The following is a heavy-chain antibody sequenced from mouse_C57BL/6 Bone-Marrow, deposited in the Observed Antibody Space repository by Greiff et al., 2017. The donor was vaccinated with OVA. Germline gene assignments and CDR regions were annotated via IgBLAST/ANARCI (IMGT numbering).Heavy chain of an antibody. CDR3: ARKRVYYGSSYVFDY. CDR2: ISYDGSN. J-gene: IGHJ2*01. CDR1: GYSITSGYY. D-gene: IGHD1-1*01. V-gene: IGHV3-6*01. Sequence: EVQLQESGPGLVKPSQSLSLTCSVTGYSITSGYYWNWIRQFPGNKLEWMGYISYDGSNNYNPSLKNRISITRDTSKNQFFLKLNSVTTEDTATYDCARKRVYYGSSYVFDYWGQGTTLTVSS.